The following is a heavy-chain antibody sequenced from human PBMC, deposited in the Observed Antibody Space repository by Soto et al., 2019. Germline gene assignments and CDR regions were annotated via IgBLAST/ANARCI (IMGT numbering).Heavy chain of an antibody. V-gene: IGHV4-34*01. CDR3: ARPSLGAPIDF. Sequence: PSETLSLTCAVYGGSFSGYYWSWIRQPPGKGQEWIGEINHSGSTNYNPSLKSRGTISVDTSKNQFSLKLSSVTAADTAVYYCARPSLGAPIDFRGPGILVSLSS. CDR2: INHSGST. J-gene: IGHJ4*02. CDR1: GGSFSGYY. D-gene: IGHD1-26*01.